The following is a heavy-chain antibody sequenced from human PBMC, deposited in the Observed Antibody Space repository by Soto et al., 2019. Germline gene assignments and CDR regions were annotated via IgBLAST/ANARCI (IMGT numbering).Heavy chain of an antibody. J-gene: IGHJ5*02. CDR1: GGSISSYY. Sequence: PSETLSLTCTVSGGSISSYYWSWSRQPPGKGLERIGYIYYSGSTNYNPSLQSRVTISGDTSKNQFTLKLSSVTAADTAVYYCARHGDIVVVPAQTGFDPWGQGTLVTVPS. CDR2: IYYSGST. D-gene: IGHD2-2*01. V-gene: IGHV4-59*08. CDR3: ARHGDIVVVPAQTGFDP.